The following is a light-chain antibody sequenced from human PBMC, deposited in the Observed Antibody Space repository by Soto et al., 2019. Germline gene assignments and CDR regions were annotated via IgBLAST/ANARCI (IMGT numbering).Light chain of an antibody. CDR2: GAS. J-gene: IGKJ1*01. CDR3: QERTGWPPWT. Sequence: EIVLTQSPATLSLSPGEIATLSCRASQSVSSYLAWYQQEPGQAPRLLIYGASSRATGIPARFSGSGSGTDFTLTISSLEPEDFAVYYCQERTGWPPWTFGQGTKVDIK. CDR1: QSVSSY. V-gene: IGKV3-11*01.